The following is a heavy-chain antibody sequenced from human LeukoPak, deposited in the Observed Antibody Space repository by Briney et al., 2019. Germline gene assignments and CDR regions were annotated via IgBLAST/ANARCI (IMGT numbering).Heavy chain of an antibody. CDR3: ARVAGSIDY. CDR1: GYTFSTYD. J-gene: IGHJ4*02. D-gene: IGHD6-19*01. V-gene: IGHV1-8*03. Sequence: VASVKVSCKASGYTFSTYDINRVRQATGQGLEWMGWTNINSGYTGYAQKFQGRLTITRNTSINTAYMELSSLRSEDTAVYYCARVAGSIDYWGQGTLVTVSS. CDR2: TNINSGYT.